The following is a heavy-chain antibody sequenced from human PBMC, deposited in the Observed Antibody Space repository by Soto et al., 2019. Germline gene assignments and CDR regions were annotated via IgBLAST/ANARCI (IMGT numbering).Heavy chain of an antibody. J-gene: IGHJ6*02. CDR1: GFTFSSYG. V-gene: IGHV3-30*18. CDR2: ISYDGSNK. CDR3: ANDLRYYYYYGMDV. Sequence: PGGSLRLSCAASGFTFSSYGMHWVRQAPGKGLEWVAVISYDGSNKYYADSVKGRFTISRDNSKNTLYLQMNSLRAEDTAVYYCANDLRYYYYYGMDVWGQGTTVTVSS. D-gene: IGHD4-17*01.